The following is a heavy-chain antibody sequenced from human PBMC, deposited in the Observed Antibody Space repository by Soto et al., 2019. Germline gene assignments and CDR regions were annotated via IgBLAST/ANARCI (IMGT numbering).Heavy chain of an antibody. CDR3: AKVGYSSSSFGMDV. V-gene: IGHV3-23*01. J-gene: IGHJ6*02. Sequence: EVQLLESGGGLVQPGGSLRLSCAASGFTFSSYAMSWVRQAPGQGLEWVSAISGSGGSTYYADSVKGRFTISRDNSKNTLYLQMNSLRAEDTAVYYCAKVGYSSSSFGMDVWCQGTTFTVSS. CDR1: GFTFSSYA. CDR2: ISGSGGST. D-gene: IGHD6-13*01.